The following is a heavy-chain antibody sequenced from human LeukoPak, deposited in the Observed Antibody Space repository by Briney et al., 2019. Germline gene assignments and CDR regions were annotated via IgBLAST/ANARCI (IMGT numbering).Heavy chain of an antibody. CDR3: ARGSSSPDGVYFDY. Sequence: LETLSLTCAVSGYSINSDYYWGWIRQPPGKGLECVGTISHSGSTYYNPSLKSRVTISLDTSKNQFSLKLTSVTAADTAVYFCARGSSSPDGVYFDYWGQGTLVTVSS. D-gene: IGHD2-8*01. CDR2: ISHSGST. V-gene: IGHV4-38-2*01. CDR1: GYSINSDYY. J-gene: IGHJ4*02.